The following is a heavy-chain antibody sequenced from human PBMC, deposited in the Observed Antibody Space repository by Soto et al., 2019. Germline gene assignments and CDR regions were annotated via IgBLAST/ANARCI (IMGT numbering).Heavy chain of an antibody. Sequence: ASVKVSCKASGYTFTSYAMHWVRQAPGHRLEWMGWINAGNGNTKYSQKFQGRVTITRDTSASTAYMELSSLRSEDTAVYYCARALTRLPTFDIWGQGTMVTVSS. D-gene: IGHD4-17*01. J-gene: IGHJ3*02. CDR2: INAGNGNT. CDR3: ARALTRLPTFDI. V-gene: IGHV1-3*01. CDR1: GYTFTSYA.